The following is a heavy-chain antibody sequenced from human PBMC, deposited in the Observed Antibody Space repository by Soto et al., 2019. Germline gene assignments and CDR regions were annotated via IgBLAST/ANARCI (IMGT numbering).Heavy chain of an antibody. D-gene: IGHD6-13*01. CDR3: AKDREQQLVPYYFDY. V-gene: IGHV3-23*01. Sequence: GGSLRLSCAASGFTFSSYAMSWVRRAPGKGLEWVSAISGSGGSTYYADSVKGRFTISRDNSKNTLYLQMNSLRAEDTAVYYCAKDREQQLVPYYFDYWGQGTLVTVSS. CDR2: ISGSGGST. J-gene: IGHJ4*02. CDR1: GFTFSSYA.